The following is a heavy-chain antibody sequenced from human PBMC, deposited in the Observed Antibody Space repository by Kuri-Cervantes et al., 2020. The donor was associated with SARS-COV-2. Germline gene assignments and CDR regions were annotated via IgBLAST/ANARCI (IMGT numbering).Heavy chain of an antibody. Sequence: SQTLSLTCAVYGGSFSGYYWSWIRQPPGKGLEWIGEINHSGSTNYNPSLKSRVTISVDTSKNQFSLKLSSVTAADTAVYYCARADSSKDDAFDTWGQGTMVTVSS. J-gene: IGHJ3*02. V-gene: IGHV4-34*01. CDR3: ARADSSKDDAFDT. CDR2: INHSGST. D-gene: IGHD6-13*01. CDR1: GGSFSGYY.